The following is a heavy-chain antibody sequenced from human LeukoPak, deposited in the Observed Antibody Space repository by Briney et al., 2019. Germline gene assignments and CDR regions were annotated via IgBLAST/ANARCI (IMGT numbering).Heavy chain of an antibody. V-gene: IGHV3-48*04. CDR3: ARAIERNRDCYGLDV. D-gene: IGHD1-1*01. CDR2: ISGSSDTI. J-gene: IGHJ6*02. CDR1: GFIFSSYS. Sequence: PGGSLRLSCAVSGFIFSSYSLNWVRQAPGKGLEWISYISGSSDTIFYADSVKGRFTVSRDIAKSSLYLQMDSLRAEDTAVYYCARAIERNRDCYGLDVWGQGTTATVSS.